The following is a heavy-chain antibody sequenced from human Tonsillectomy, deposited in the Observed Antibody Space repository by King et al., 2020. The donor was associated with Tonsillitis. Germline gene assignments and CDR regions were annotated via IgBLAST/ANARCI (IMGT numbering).Heavy chain of an antibody. V-gene: IGHV1-69*01. Sequence: LQLVQSGAEVKKPGSSVKVSCKISGGTFSSYAINWVRQAPGQGLEWMGGILPIFDKADYAQNFQGRVTITADESTSTAYMEMSSLTSGDTAVYYCARGAAAPASWLDPWGQGTLVTVSS. J-gene: IGHJ5*02. CDR1: GGTFSSYA. CDR2: ILPIFDKA. D-gene: IGHD2-15*01. CDR3: ARGAAAPASWLDP.